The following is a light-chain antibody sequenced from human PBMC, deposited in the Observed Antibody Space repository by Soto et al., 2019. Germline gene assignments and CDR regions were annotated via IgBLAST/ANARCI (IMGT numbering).Light chain of an antibody. J-gene: IGLJ2*01. CDR1: SGDVGGFDY. CDR2: EVS. V-gene: IGLV2-14*01. Sequence: QSALTQPASVSGSPGQSITISCTGTSGDVGGFDYVSWYQHRPCEAPKLIIYEVSNRPSGVSSRFSGSKSGNTASLTISGLQAEDEADFYCSSYTSRSTPVFGGGTKLTVL. CDR3: SSYTSRSTPV.